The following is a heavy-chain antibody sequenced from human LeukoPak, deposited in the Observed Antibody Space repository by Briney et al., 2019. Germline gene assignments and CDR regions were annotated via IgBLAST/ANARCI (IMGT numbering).Heavy chain of an antibody. J-gene: IGHJ4*02. CDR1: GYTFTSYG. CDR2: ISAYNGNT. V-gene: IGHV1-18*01. CDR3: ARDRAYVGDYDSSGYPNLFDY. Sequence: ASVKVSCKASGYTFTSYGISWVRQAPGQGLEWMGWISAYNGNTNYAQKLQGRVTMTTDTSTSTAYMELRSLRSDDTAVYYCARDRAYVGDYDSSGYPNLFDYWGQGTLVTVSS. D-gene: IGHD3-22*01.